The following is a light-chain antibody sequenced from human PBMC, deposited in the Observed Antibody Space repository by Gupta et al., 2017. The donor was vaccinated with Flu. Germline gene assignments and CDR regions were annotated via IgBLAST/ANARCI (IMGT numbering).Light chain of an antibody. CDR1: SSNIGSSY. CDR2: RNN. Sequence: QSVLTQPPPASGTPGQRVTIACSGSSSNIGSSYVYWYQQLPGMAPKLLIYRNNQRPSGVPDRFSGSKSGTSASLAISGLRSEDEADYYCAAWDDSLSGRVFGGGTKLTVL. CDR3: AAWDDSLSGRV. J-gene: IGLJ3*02. V-gene: IGLV1-47*01.